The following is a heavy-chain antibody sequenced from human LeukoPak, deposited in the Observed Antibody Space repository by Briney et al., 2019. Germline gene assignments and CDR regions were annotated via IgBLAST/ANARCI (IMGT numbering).Heavy chain of an antibody. V-gene: IGHV3-7*01. Sequence: GGSLRLSCAASGFTFSSYWMSWVRQAPGKGLEWVANIKQDGSEKYYVGSVKGRFAISRDNADNSLFLQMNSLRAEDTAVYFCARVAYYGSGSPFYYFDYWGQGTLVTVSS. CDR1: GFTFSSYW. CDR2: IKQDGSEK. CDR3: ARVAYYGSGSPFYYFDY. D-gene: IGHD3-10*01. J-gene: IGHJ4*02.